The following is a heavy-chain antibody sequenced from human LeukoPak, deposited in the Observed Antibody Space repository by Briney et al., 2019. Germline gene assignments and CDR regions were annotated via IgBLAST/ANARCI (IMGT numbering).Heavy chain of an antibody. CDR2: IYYSGST. D-gene: IGHD3-10*01. CDR3: ARVGPYWYFDL. Sequence: PSETLSLTCTVSGGSISSYYRSWIRQPPGKGLEWIGYIYYSGSTNYNPSLKSRVTISVDTSKNQFSLKLSSVTAADTAVYYCARVGPYWYFDLWGRGTLVTVSS. V-gene: IGHV4-59*01. CDR1: GGSISSYY. J-gene: IGHJ2*01.